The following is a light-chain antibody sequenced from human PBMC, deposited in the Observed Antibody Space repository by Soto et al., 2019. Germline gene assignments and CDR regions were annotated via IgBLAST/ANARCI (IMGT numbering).Light chain of an antibody. CDR3: QQYGSSPV. V-gene: IGKV3-20*01. Sequence: EIVLTQSPGTLSLSPGERATLSCRASQSVSSSYLAWYQQKPGQAPRLLIYRASSRATGIPDRFSGSGSGTDFTLTISRLEPEDFAVYYCQQYGSSPVLGQGTQVEIK. CDR1: QSVSSSY. J-gene: IGKJ1*01. CDR2: RAS.